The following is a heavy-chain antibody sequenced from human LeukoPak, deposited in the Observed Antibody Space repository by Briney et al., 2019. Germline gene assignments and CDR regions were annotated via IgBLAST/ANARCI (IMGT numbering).Heavy chain of an antibody. Sequence: GGSLRLSCAVSGITVSKYWMPWVRQVPGKGLVWVSRIHSDGSTTDYADSVKGRFTITRDSAKNTLYLEMNSLRVEDTADYYCTRDANHYGGMDVWGQGTTVTVSS. CDR3: TRDANHYGGMDV. J-gene: IGHJ6*02. CDR1: GITVSKYW. V-gene: IGHV3-74*01. CDR2: IHSDGSTT.